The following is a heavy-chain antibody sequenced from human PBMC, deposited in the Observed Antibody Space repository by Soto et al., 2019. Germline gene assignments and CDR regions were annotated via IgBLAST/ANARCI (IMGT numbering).Heavy chain of an antibody. CDR2: INYSGTT. D-gene: IGHD2-2*01. CDR1: GGSISTTSFY. Sequence: PSETLSLTCTVSGGSISTTSFYWAWIRQPPGKGLEWIGSINYSGTTYYTSSLRSRVTISVDTSKNQFSLKMSSVTAADTSVYYCGRLIHCLTTSCYFDDWGQGALVTVSS. CDR3: GRLIHCLTTSCYFDD. V-gene: IGHV4-39*01. J-gene: IGHJ4*02.